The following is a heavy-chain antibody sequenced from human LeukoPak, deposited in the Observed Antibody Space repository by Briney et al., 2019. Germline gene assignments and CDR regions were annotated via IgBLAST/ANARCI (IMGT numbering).Heavy chain of an antibody. CDR2: INYSGSA. V-gene: IGHV4-59*01. CDR1: GGSLGSYY. Sequence: SETLSLTCTVSGGSLGSYYWSWIRQPPGTGLEWIGHINYSGSAKYGPSLESRVTMSVDTSKAQFSLKMASVPAADTAVYYCARVEYDSSGSRLDYWGQGTLVVVSS. CDR3: ARVEYDSSGSRLDY. J-gene: IGHJ4*02. D-gene: IGHD3-22*01.